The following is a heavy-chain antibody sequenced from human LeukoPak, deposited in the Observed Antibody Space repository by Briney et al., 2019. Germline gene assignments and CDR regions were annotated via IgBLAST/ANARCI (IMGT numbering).Heavy chain of an antibody. D-gene: IGHD3-22*01. CDR1: GYSISSGYY. CDR3: ARDPGYYDTSGYPAYFDY. J-gene: IGHJ4*02. Sequence: SETLSLTRTVSGYSISSGYYWGWIRQPPGKGLEWIGTIFHSGSTYYNPSLKSRVTISVVTSKNQFSLKLSSVTAADTAVYYRARDPGYYDTSGYPAYFDYWGQGTLVTVSS. CDR2: IFHSGST. V-gene: IGHV4-38-2*02.